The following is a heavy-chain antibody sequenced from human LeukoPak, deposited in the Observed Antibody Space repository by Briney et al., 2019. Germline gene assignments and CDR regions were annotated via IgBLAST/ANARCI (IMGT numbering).Heavy chain of an antibody. D-gene: IGHD6-6*01. CDR1: GGSISSYY. V-gene: IGHV4-59*01. Sequence: PSETLSLTCTVSGGSISSYYWSWIRQPPGKGLEWIGYIYYSGSTNYNPSLKSRVTISVDTSKNQFSLKLSSVTAADTAVYYCARVQSSSSRTFDFWGQGTLVTVSS. CDR2: IYYSGST. CDR3: ARVQSSSSRTFDF. J-gene: IGHJ4*02.